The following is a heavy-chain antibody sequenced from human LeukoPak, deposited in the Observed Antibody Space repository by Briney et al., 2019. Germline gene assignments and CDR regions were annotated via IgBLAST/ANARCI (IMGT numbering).Heavy chain of an antibody. D-gene: IGHD2-2*01. CDR2: ISYDGSNK. CDR3: ARGHCSSTSCYLAVRSDNYYYGMDV. Sequence: PGGSLRLSCAASGFTFSSYAMHWVRQAPGKGLEWVAVISYDGSNKYYADSVKGRFTISRDNSKNTLYLQMNSLRAEDTAVYYCARGHCSSTSCYLAVRSDNYYYGMDVWGQGTTVTVSS. CDR1: GFTFSSYA. J-gene: IGHJ6*02. V-gene: IGHV3-30-3*01.